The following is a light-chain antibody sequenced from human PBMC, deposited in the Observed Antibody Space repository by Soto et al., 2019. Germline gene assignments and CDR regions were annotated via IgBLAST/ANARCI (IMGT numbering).Light chain of an antibody. CDR1: QNIKTY. Sequence: IRMTQSPSSLSASVGDSVTITRRASQNIKTYLNWYLQRTGEALHRRVYAASSLHSGVPYSFSGGGCGTDFTLPIFRLQPEDFGPYYCPQTSSPPQPFGQGTK. CDR2: AAS. V-gene: IGKV1-39*01. J-gene: IGKJ1*01. CDR3: PQTSSPPQP.